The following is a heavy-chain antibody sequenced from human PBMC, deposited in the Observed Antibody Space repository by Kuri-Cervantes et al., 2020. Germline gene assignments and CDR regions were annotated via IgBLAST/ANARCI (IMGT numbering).Heavy chain of an antibody. V-gene: IGHV3-48*04. J-gene: IGHJ6*03. CDR3: ATAVFTGYYYMDV. D-gene: IGHD4-11*01. CDR2: ISSSGSTI. Sequence: GGSLRLSCAASGFTFSSYSMNWVRQAPGKGLEWVSYISSSGSTIYYADSVKGRFTISRDNAKNSLYLQMNSLRAEDTAVYYCATAVFTGYYYMDVWGKGTTVTVSS. CDR1: GFTFSSYS.